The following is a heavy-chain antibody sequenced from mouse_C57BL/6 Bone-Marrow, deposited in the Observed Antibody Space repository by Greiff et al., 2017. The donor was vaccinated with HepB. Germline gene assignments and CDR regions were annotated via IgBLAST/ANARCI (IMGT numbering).Heavy chain of an antibody. CDR2: IYPGNSDT. D-gene: IGHD2-4*01. CDR3: TSARGLPYAMDY. V-gene: IGHV1-5*01. CDR1: GYTFTSYW. Sequence: VQLQQSGTVLARPGASVKMSCKTSGYTFTSYWMHWVKQRPGQGLEWIGAIYPGNSDTSYNQKFKGKAKLTAVTSASTAYMELSSLTNEDSAVYYCTSARGLPYAMDYWGQGTSVTVSS. J-gene: IGHJ4*01.